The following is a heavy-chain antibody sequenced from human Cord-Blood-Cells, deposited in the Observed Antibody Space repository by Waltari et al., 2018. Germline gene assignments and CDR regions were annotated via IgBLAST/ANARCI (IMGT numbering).Heavy chain of an antibody. V-gene: IGHV1-2*02. D-gene: IGHD6-19*01. J-gene: IGHJ4*02. CDR1: GYTFTGYY. CDR2: FKPNSGGQ. Sequence: QVQLVQSGAEVKKPGASVKVSCKASGYTFTGYYMHWVRQAPGQGLEWMGGFKPNSGGQNYDAKLQGVVTMTRDTSISTAYMELSRLRSDDTAVYYCARVRGSGWYFDYWGQGTLVTVSS. CDR3: ARVRGSGWYFDY.